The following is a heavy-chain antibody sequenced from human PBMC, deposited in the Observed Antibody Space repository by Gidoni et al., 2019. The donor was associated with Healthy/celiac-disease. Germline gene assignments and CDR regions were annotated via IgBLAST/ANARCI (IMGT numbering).Heavy chain of an antibody. V-gene: IGHV4-38-2*02. D-gene: IGHD6-13*01. Sequence: QVQLQESGPGLVKPSETLSLTCTVSGYSISSGYYWGWIRQPPGKGLEWIGSIYHSGSTYYNPSLKSRVTISVDTSKNQFSLKLSSVTAADTAVYYCARDVSSSWYRGVGVDPWGQGTLVTVSS. J-gene: IGHJ5*02. CDR3: ARDVSSSWYRGVGVDP. CDR2: IYHSGST. CDR1: GYSISSGYY.